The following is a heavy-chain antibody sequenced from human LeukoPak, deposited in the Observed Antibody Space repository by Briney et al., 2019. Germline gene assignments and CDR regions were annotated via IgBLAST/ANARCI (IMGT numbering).Heavy chain of an antibody. V-gene: IGHV4-59*01. D-gene: IGHD4-17*01. Sequence: SETLSLTCTVSGGSISSYYWSWIRQPPGKRLEWIGYIYYSGSTNYNPSLKSRVTISVDTSKNQFSLKLSSVTAADTAVYYCARDADDYGDFYYYYYMDAWGKGTTVTVSS. CDR1: GGSISSYY. CDR2: IYYSGST. CDR3: ARDADDYGDFYYYYYMDA. J-gene: IGHJ6*03.